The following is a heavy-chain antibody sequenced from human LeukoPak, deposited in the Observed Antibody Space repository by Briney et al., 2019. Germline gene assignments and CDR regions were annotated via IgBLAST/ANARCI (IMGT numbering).Heavy chain of an antibody. CDR3: ARDLRGGSFSGDFDY. J-gene: IGHJ4*02. V-gene: IGHV1-69*13. D-gene: IGHD1-26*01. Sequence: SVKVSCKASGRTFSSYAISWVRQAPGQGLEWMGGIIPIFGTANYAQKFQGRVTITADESTSTAYMELSSLRSEDTAVYYCARDLRGGSFSGDFDYWGQGTLVTVSS. CDR2: IIPIFGTA. CDR1: GRTFSSYA.